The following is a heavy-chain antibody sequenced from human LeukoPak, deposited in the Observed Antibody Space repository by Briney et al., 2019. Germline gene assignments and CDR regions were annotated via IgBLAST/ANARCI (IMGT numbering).Heavy chain of an antibody. Sequence: ASVKVSCKASGYTFTSYYMHWVRQAPGQGLEWMGIINPSGGSTSYAQKFQGRVTMTRDMSTSTVYMELSSLRSDDTAVYYCARDVSSSWYYYYYYMDVWGKGTTVTVSS. V-gene: IGHV1-46*01. J-gene: IGHJ6*03. CDR3: ARDVSSSWYYYYYYMDV. CDR1: GYTFTSYY. CDR2: INPSGGST. D-gene: IGHD6-13*01.